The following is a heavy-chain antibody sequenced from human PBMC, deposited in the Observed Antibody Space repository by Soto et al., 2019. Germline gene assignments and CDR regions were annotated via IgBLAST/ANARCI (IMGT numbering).Heavy chain of an antibody. V-gene: IGHV3-13*05. D-gene: IGHD3-3*01. CDR3: ARETLFSGPLFGDY. Sequence: SLRLSCAASGFTFSSYDMHWVRQATGKGLEWVSAIGTAGDPYYPGSVKGRFTISRENAKNSLYLQMNSLRAGDTAVYYCARETLFSGPLFGDYWGQGTLVTVSS. CDR1: GFTFSSYD. CDR2: IGTAGDP. J-gene: IGHJ4*02.